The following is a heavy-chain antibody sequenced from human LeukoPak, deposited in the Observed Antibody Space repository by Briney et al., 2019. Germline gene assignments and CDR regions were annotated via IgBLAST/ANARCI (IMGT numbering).Heavy chain of an antibody. Sequence: GGSLRLSCAASGFTFSSYSMNWVRQAPGKGLEWVSSISSSSSYIYYADSVKGRFTISRDNAKNSLYLQMNSLRAEDTAVHYCARALGYCTNGVCYTLDYWGQGTLVTVSS. J-gene: IGHJ4*02. V-gene: IGHV3-21*01. CDR1: GFTFSSYS. D-gene: IGHD2-8*01. CDR2: ISSSSSYI. CDR3: ARALGYCTNGVCYTLDY.